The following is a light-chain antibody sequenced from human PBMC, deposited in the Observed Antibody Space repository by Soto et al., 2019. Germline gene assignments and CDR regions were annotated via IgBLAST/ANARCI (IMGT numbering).Light chain of an antibody. V-gene: IGKV3-20*01. CDR1: QSVRSRY. CDR3: QQYGGSPPVT. CDR2: GAS. J-gene: IGKJ2*01. Sequence: EIVLTQSPGTLSLSPGERATLSCRASQSVRSRYLAWYQQKPGQAPRLLIYGASSRATGIPDRFSGSGSGTDFTLTITRLEPEDFAVYYCQQYGGSPPVTFGQGTQLEI.